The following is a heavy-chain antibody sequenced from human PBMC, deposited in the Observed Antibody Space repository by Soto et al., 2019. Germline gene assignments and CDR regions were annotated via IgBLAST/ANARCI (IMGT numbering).Heavy chain of an antibody. J-gene: IGHJ4*02. D-gene: IGHD3-10*01. CDR3: ASSHLWFGPKENYFDY. CDR2: IYYSGST. V-gene: IGHV4-59*08. Sequence: PSETLSLTCTVSGGSISSYYWSWIRQPPGKGLEWIGYIYYSGSTNYNPSLKSRVTISVDTSKNQFSLKLSSVTAADTAVYYCASSHLWFGPKENYFDYWGQGTLVTVSS. CDR1: GGSISSYY.